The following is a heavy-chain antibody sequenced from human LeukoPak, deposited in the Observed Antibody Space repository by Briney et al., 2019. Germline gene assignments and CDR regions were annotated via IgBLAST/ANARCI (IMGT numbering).Heavy chain of an antibody. CDR3: ARVVVPAATRGAFDI. D-gene: IGHD2-2*01. CDR1: GFTFSNYW. J-gene: IGHJ3*02. CDR2: IKADGTEK. V-gene: IGHV3-7*01. Sequence: PGGSLRLSCEASGFTFSNYWMTWVRQAPGKGLEWVANIKADGTEKHYVDSVKGRFTISRDNAKNSLYLQMNSLRAEDTAVYYCARVVVPAATRGAFDIWGQGTMVTVSS.